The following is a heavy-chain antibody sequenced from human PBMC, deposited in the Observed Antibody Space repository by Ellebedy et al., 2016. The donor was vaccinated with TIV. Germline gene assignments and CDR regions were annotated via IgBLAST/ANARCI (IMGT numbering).Heavy chain of an antibody. D-gene: IGHD2-21*01. CDR1: GFTVSSYS. CDR2: ISDDGSNK. J-gene: IGHJ4*02. CDR3: ARDSVVATFDH. V-gene: IGHV3-30*04. Sequence: GESPKISCAVSGFTVSSYSMHWVRQAPGKGLEWVAVISDDGSNKYYADSVKGRFTISRDNSKNTLYLQMNSLRAADSGVYYCARDSVVATFDHWGQGTLVTVSS.